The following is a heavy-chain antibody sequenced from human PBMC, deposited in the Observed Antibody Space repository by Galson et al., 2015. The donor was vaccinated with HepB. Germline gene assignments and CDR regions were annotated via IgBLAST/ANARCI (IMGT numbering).Heavy chain of an antibody. CDR2: INPSGGST. D-gene: IGHD3-10*01. CDR3: ARGGPRPRRLYGSGSYFDY. CDR1: GYTFTSYY. J-gene: IGHJ4*02. Sequence: SVKVSCKASGYTFTSYYMHWVRQAPGQGLEWMGIINPSGGSTSYAQKLQGRVTMTRDTSTSTVYMELSSLRSEDTAVYYCARGGPRPRRLYGSGSYFDYWGQGTLVTVSS. V-gene: IGHV1-46*04.